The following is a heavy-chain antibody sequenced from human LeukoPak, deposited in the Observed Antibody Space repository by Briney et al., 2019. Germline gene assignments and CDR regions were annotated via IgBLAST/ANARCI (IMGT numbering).Heavy chain of an antibody. CDR2: MNPNSGNT. CDR1: GYTFTGYD. J-gene: IGHJ5*02. D-gene: IGHD2-15*01. V-gene: IGHV1-8*01. Sequence: ASVKVSCKASGYTFTGYDINWVRQATGQGLEWMGWMNPNSGNTGYAQKFQGRVTMTRNTSISTAYMELSSLRSEDTAVYYCARVGSTDPGFDPWGQGTLVTVSS. CDR3: ARVGSTDPGFDP.